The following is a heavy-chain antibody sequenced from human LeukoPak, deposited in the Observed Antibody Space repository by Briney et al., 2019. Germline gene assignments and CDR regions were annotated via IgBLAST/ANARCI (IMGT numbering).Heavy chain of an antibody. V-gene: IGHV1-69*04. CDR2: IIPTLGIA. CDR1: GGTFSSYA. CDR3: ARDNLAAAEVY. J-gene: IGHJ4*02. Sequence: ASVKVSCKASGGTFSSYAISWVRQAPGQGLEWMGRIIPTLGIANYAQKFQGRVTITADKSTSTAYMELSSLRSEDTAVYYCARDNLAAAEVYWGQGTLVTVSS. D-gene: IGHD6-13*01.